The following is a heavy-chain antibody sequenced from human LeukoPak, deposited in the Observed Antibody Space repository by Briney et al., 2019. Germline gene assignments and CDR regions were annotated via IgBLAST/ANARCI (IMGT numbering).Heavy chain of an antibody. CDR2: IYYSGST. Sequence: TSETLSLTCTVSGGSVRRGNYYWTWIRQPAGSGLEWIGYIYYSGSTNYNPSLKSRVTISVGTSKNQFSLKLSSVTAADTAVYYCARDGKGGYYYMDVWGKGTTVTVSS. CDR1: GGSVRRGNYY. J-gene: IGHJ6*03. D-gene: IGHD4-23*01. CDR3: ARDGKGGYYYMDV. V-gene: IGHV4-61*10.